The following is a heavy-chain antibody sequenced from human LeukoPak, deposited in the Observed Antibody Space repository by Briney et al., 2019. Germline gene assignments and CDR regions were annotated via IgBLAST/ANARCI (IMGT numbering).Heavy chain of an antibody. V-gene: IGHV3-23*01. D-gene: IGHD6-13*01. CDR3: AKDGGIAAAGTSVYFDY. Sequence: PGGSLRLSCAASGFTFSSYAMSWVRQAPGKGLEWVSAISASGGSTYYADSVKGRFTISRDTSQNTLYLQMNSLRAEDTAVYYCAKDGGIAAAGTSVYFDYWGQGTLVTVSS. CDR1: GFTFSSYA. CDR2: ISASGGST. J-gene: IGHJ4*02.